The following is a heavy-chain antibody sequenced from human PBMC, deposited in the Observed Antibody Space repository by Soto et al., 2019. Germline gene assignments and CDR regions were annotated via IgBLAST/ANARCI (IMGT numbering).Heavy chain of an antibody. CDR1: GFTHSRPW. J-gene: IGHJ3*02. V-gene: IGHV3-7*03. CDR2: IKEDGSEE. D-gene: IGHD3-16*01. CDR3: AIDGLPFALDI. Sequence: GWSLYLSCAASGFTHSRPWMSWVRQAPGKGLEWVAKIKEDGSEENYVDSVKGRFTISRDNAKNSLYLQMNSLRAEDTAVYYCAIDGLPFALDIWGQGTMVTVSS.